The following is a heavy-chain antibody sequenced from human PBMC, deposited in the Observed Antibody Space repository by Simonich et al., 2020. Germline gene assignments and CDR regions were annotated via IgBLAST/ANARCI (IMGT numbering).Heavy chain of an antibody. Sequence: GGGLVQPGGSLRLSCAASGFTFSSYAMSWVRQGPGKGLGWVSAISGSGSSTYYADSVKGRLTISRDNSKNTLYLQMNSLRAEDTAVYYCAKDLGERITMIVVVIDAFDIWGHGTMVTVSS. V-gene: IGHV3-23*01. CDR2: ISGSGSST. D-gene: IGHD3-22*01. CDR1: GFTFSSYA. J-gene: IGHJ3*02. CDR3: AKDLGERITMIVVVIDAFDI.